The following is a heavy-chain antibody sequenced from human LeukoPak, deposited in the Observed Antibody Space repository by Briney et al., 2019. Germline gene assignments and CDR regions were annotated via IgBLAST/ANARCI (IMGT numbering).Heavy chain of an antibody. D-gene: IGHD3-9*01. Sequence: SETLSLTCTVSGGSISSSSYYWGWIRQPPGKGLEWIGSIYYSGSTYYNPSLKSRVTISVDTSKNQFSLKLSSVTAADTAVYYCAGRQSRVLRYFDWGPGGDFGYWGQGTLVTVSS. CDR3: AGRQSRVLRYFDWGPGGDFGY. CDR2: IYYSGST. CDR1: GGSISSSSYY. J-gene: IGHJ4*02. V-gene: IGHV4-39*01.